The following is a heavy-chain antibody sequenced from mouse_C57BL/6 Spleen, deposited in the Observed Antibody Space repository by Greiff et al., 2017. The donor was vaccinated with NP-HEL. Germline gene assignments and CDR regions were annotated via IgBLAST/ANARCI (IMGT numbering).Heavy chain of an antibody. CDR2: INPNNGGT. Sequence: VQLKQSGPELVKPGASVKIPCKASGYTFTDYNMDWVKQSHGKSLEWIGDINPNNGGTIYNQSFKGKATLTVDKSSSTAYMELRSLTSEDTTVYYCARTYGYDDLYYAMDYWGQGTSVTVSS. D-gene: IGHD2-2*01. CDR1: GYTFTDYN. V-gene: IGHV1-18*01. CDR3: ARTYGYDDLYYAMDY. J-gene: IGHJ4*01.